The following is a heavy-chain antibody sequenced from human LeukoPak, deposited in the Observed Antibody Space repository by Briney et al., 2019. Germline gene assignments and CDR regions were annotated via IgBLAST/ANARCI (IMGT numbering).Heavy chain of an antibody. J-gene: IGHJ4*02. D-gene: IGHD2-21*01. CDR3: VKGTIRGRNWYSPDH. CDR1: GFTFSSYT. Sequence: GGSLTLSCSASGFTFSSYTMHWLRQAPGKGLEYVSCLSSNGGSTYYADSLTGRFTISRDPSKNTMYLQLSSLRVEDTAMYYCVKGTIRGRNWYSPDHWGQGTLVTVSS. CDR2: LSSNGGST. V-gene: IGHV3-64D*09.